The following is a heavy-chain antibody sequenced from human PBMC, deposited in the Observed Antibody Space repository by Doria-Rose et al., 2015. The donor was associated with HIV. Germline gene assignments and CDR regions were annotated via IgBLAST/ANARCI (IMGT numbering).Heavy chain of an antibody. D-gene: IGHD6-13*01. CDR3: ARIKSSRWYHKYYFDF. CDR1: GVSLSSPGMG. J-gene: IGHJ4*02. V-gene: IGHV2-26*01. Sequence: QVTLKESGPVLVKPTESLTLTCTVSGVSLSSPGMGVSWIRQPPGQALEWLANIFSDDERSYKSSLQSRLTISSGTSKSQVVLTMTDMDPVDTATYYCARIKSSRWYHKYYFDFWGQGTLVIVSA. CDR2: IFSDDER.